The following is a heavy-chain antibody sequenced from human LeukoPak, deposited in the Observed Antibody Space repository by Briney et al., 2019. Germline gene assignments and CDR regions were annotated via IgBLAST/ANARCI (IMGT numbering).Heavy chain of an antibody. CDR2: FDPEDGET. CDR1: GYTLTELS. V-gene: IGHV1-24*01. CDR3: ATSKKKYDFWSGYSVTGYYYYYGMDV. D-gene: IGHD3-3*01. Sequence: GASVKVSCTVSGYTLTELSMHWVRQAPGKGLEWMGGFDPEDGETIYAQKFQGRVTMTEDTSTDTAYMELSSLRSEDTAVYYCATSKKKYDFWSGYSVTGYYYYYGMDVWGQGATVTVSS. J-gene: IGHJ6*02.